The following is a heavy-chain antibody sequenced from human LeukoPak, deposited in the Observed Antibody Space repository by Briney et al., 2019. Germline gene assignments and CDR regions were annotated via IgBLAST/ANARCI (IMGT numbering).Heavy chain of an antibody. CDR3: ARGVVVADPGYYYYYMDV. CDR2: IYTSGST. D-gene: IGHD6-19*01. CDR1: GGSISSYY. Sequence: SETLSLTCTVSGGSISSYYWSWIRQPAGKGLEWIGRIYTSGSTNYNPSLKSRVTMSVDTSKNQFSLKLSSVAAADTAVYYCARGVVVADPGYYYYYMDVWGKGTTVTVSS. J-gene: IGHJ6*03. V-gene: IGHV4-4*07.